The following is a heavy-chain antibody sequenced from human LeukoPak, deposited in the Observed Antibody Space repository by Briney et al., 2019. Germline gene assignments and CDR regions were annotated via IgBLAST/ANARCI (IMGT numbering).Heavy chain of an antibody. J-gene: IGHJ4*02. CDR3: ARSSKDESSGWYGFDY. D-gene: IGHD6-19*01. CDR2: IIPIFGTA. V-gene: IGHV1-69*01. Sequence: SVKVSCTASGGTFSSYAISWVRQAPGQGLEWMGGIIPIFGTANYAQKFQGRVTITADESTSTAYMELSSLRSEDTAVYYCARSSKDESSGWYGFDYWGQGTLVTVSS. CDR1: GGTFSSYA.